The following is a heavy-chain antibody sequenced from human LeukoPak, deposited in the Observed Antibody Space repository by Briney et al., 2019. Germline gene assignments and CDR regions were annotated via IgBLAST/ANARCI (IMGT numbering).Heavy chain of an antibody. J-gene: IGHJ1*01. CDR1: GYRFTSYW. Sequence: HGESLKISCKGSGYRFTSYWIGWVRQMPGKGLEWMGIIYPGDSDTKYSPSFQGQVTISADKSISTAYLQWSSLKASDTAMYYCARAYSSSWYGAEYFLHWGQGTLVIVSS. CDR2: IYPGDSDT. CDR3: ARAYSSSWYGAEYFLH. V-gene: IGHV5-51*01. D-gene: IGHD6-13*01.